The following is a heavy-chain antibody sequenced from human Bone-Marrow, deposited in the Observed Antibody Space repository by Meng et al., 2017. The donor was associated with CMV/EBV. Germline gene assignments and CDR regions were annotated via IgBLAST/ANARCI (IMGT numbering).Heavy chain of an antibody. Sequence: GESLKISCAASGFTVSSNYMSWVRQAPGKGLEWVSVIYSGGSTYYADSVKGRFTISRDNSKNTLYLQMNSLRAEDTAVYYGAKIYGDFFWYYYYGMNVWGQGTTVTVSS. CDR2: IYSGGST. D-gene: IGHD4-17*01. V-gene: IGHV3-53*01. CDR3: AKIYGDFFWYYYYGMNV. J-gene: IGHJ6*02. CDR1: GFTVSSNY.